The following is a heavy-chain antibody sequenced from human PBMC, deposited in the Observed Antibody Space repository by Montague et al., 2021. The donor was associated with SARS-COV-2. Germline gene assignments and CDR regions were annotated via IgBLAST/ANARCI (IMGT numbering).Heavy chain of an antibody. CDR2: IDWDGDK. Sequence: PALVKPTQTLTLTCTFSGFSLSTSGVGVGWIRQPPGKALEWLARIDWDGDKYYNTSLKSRLTISKDTSKNLVVLTVTNMDPVDTATYYCARGPSDTYYYNSMDVWGRGTTVTVSS. CDR1: GFSLSTSGVG. J-gene: IGHJ6*02. V-gene: IGHV2-70*11. CDR3: ARGPSDTYYYNSMDV.